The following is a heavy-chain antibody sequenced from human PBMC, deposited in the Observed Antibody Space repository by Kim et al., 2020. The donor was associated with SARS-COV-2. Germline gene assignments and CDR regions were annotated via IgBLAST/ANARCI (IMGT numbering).Heavy chain of an antibody. V-gene: IGHV2-70*01. Sequence: SGPTLVNPTQTLTLTCTISGFSLSTRGMCVSWIRQPPGKALEWLALIDWDDDKYYSTSLKTRLTISKDTSKNQVVLTMTNMDPVDTTTYYCARNSGSYGGYYYYGMDVWGQGATVTVSS. CDR3: ARNSGSYGGYYYYGMDV. CDR2: IDWDDDK. CDR1: GFSLSTRGMC. J-gene: IGHJ6*02. D-gene: IGHD1-26*01.